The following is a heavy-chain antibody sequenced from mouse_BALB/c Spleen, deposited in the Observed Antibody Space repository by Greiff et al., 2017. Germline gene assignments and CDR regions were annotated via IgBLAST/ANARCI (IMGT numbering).Heavy chain of an antibody. V-gene: IGHV5-4*02. CDR1: GFTFSDYY. J-gene: IGHJ3*01. CDR2: ISDGGSYT. D-gene: IGHD2-13*01. Sequence: DVQLVESGGGLVKPGGSLKLSCAASGFTFSDYYMYWVRQTPEKRLEWVATISDGGSYTYYPDSVKGRFTISRDNAKNNLYLQMSSLKSEDTAMYYCARGEIYYGAFFAYWGQGTLVTVSA. CDR3: ARGEIYYGAFFAY.